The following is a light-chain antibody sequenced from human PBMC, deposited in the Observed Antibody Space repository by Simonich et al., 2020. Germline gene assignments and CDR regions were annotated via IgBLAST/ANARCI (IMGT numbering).Light chain of an antibody. CDR1: QSVLYSSNNKSY. Sequence: DIVMTQSPDSLAVSLGERATIDCKSSQSVLYSSNNKSYLAWYQQKPGQPPQLHIYWASTRESGVPDRFSGSGSGTDFTLTISSLQAEDVAVYYCQQYYSTPYTFGQGTKLEIK. J-gene: IGKJ2*01. V-gene: IGKV4-1*01. CDR3: QQYYSTPYT. CDR2: WAS.